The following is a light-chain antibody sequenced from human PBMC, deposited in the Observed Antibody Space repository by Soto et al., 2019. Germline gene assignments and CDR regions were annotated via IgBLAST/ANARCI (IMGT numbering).Light chain of an antibody. CDR1: QSVLYSSNNKNY. CDR2: WAS. J-gene: IGKJ2*01. V-gene: IGKV4-1*01. Sequence: EIVMTQSPDSLAVSLGERATINCKSSQSVLYSSNNKNYLAWYQQRPGQPPKLLIYWASTRESGVPDRFSGSGSGTDFTLTITSLQAEDVAVYYCQQYESTPPTFGQGTKLESK. CDR3: QQYESTPPT.